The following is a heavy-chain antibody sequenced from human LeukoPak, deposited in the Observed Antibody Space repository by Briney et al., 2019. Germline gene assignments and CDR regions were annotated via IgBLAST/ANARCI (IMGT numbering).Heavy chain of an antibody. V-gene: IGHV4-39*02. CDR3: ARGIAVYSTNYYYYYMDV. CDR2: VYYSGST. Sequence: SETLSLTCTVSGGSVSGSTYYWGWIRQPPGKGLEWIGSVYYSGSTYYNSSLKSRITISVDTSRKHFSLKLSSVTAADTAVYYCARGIAVYSTNYYYYYMDVWGKGTTVTVSS. D-gene: IGHD6-19*01. CDR1: GGSVSGSTYY. J-gene: IGHJ6*03.